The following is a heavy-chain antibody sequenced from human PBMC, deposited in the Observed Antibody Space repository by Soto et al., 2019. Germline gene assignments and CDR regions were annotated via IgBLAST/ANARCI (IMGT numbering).Heavy chain of an antibody. Sequence: PSETLSLTCAVYGGSFSGYYWSWIRQPPGKGLEWIGEINHSGSTNYNPPLKSRVTISVDTSKNQFSLKLSSVTAADTAVYYCARGRDGYNSKTPKNLNFDYWGQGTLVTVSS. J-gene: IGHJ4*02. CDR1: GGSFSGYY. CDR3: ARGRDGYNSKTPKNLNFDY. D-gene: IGHD5-12*01. CDR2: INHSGST. V-gene: IGHV4-34*01.